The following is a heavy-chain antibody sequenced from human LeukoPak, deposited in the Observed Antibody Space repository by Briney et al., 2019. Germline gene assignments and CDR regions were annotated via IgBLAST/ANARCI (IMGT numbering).Heavy chain of an antibody. CDR3: ARELGIAAEIDY. V-gene: IGHV3-33*01. CDR2: IWYDGSNK. J-gene: IGHJ4*02. Sequence: GGSLRLSCAASGFTFSSYGMHWVRQAPGKGLEWVAVIWYDGSNKYYADSVKGRFTISRDNSKNTLYLQMNSLRAEDTAVYYCARELGIAAEIDYWGQGTLVTVSS. D-gene: IGHD6-13*01. CDR1: GFTFSSYG.